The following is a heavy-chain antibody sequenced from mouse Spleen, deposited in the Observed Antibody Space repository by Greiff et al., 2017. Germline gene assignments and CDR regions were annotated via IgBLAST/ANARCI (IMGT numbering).Heavy chain of an antibody. J-gene: IGHJ2*01. CDR2: ISYDGSN. D-gene: IGHD2-3*01. CDR1: GYSITSGYY. V-gene: IGHV3-6*01. CDR3: ARGCDGYYVKTFYFDY. Sequence: EVKLMESGPGLVKPSQSLSLTCSVTGYSITSGYYWNWIRQFPGNKLEWMGYISYDGSNNYNPSLKNRISITRDTSKNQFFLKLNSVTTEDTATYYCARGCDGYYVKTFYFDYWGQGTTLTVSS.